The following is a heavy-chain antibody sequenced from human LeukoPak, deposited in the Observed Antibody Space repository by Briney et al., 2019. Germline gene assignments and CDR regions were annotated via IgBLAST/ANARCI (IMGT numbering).Heavy chain of an antibody. CDR1: GFIFSNYW. V-gene: IGHV3-7*01. CDR3: ARAKVSDY. Sequence: RGSLRLSCAASGFIFSNYWMSWVRQAPGKGLEWVANIKQDGSEKFYVDSVKGRFTISRDNAKNSLYLQMNSLRAEDTAVYYCARAKVSDYWGQGTLVTVSS. CDR2: IKQDGSEK. J-gene: IGHJ4*02. D-gene: IGHD1-14*01.